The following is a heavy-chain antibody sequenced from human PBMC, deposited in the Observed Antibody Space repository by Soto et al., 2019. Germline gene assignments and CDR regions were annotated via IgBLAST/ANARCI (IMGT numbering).Heavy chain of an antibody. CDR2: ITSTGASM. V-gene: IGHV3-48*03. Sequence: PGGSLRLSCVASGFHFNNHEMNWVRQAPGKGLEWVSYITSTGASMYYADSVRGRFAISRDNAKNSLYLQMDSLRAEDTAVYYCATRPRFTYGVDWGQGTLVTVSS. D-gene: IGHD5-18*01. CDR1: GFHFNNHE. CDR3: ATRPRFTYGVD. J-gene: IGHJ4*02.